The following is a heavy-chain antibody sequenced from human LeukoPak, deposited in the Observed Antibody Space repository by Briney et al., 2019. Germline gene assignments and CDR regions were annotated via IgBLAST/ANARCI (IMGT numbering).Heavy chain of an antibody. CDR1: GGTFSSYA. J-gene: IGHJ4*02. Sequence: SVKVSCKASGGTFSSYAISWVRQAPGQGLEWMGGIIPIFGTANYAQKFQGRITITADESTSTAYMELSSLRSEDTAVYYCARDHLVGSSWMGYFDYWGQGTLVTVSS. D-gene: IGHD6-13*01. CDR3: ARDHLVGSSWMGYFDY. V-gene: IGHV1-69*13. CDR2: IIPIFGTA.